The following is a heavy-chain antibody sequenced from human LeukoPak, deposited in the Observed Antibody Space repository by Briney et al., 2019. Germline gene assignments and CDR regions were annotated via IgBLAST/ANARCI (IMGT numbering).Heavy chain of an antibody. CDR2: IKLDGSEK. D-gene: IGHD5-12*01. V-gene: IGHV3-7*01. CDR1: RFSLSNYW. J-gene: IGHJ6*03. Sequence: GGSLRLSCADSRFSLSNYWMTWVRQAPGKGLEWVATIKLDGSEKYYVGSARGRFTPSRDNAKKSLFLQMISLRAEDTSAYYWARVGLRGISYHMDVWGNGTTVTVSS. CDR3: ARVGLRGISYHMDV.